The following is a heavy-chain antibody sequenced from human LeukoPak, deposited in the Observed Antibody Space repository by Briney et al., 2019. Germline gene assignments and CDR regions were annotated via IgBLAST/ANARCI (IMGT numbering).Heavy chain of an antibody. D-gene: IGHD3-3*01. Sequence: GGSLRLSCAASXFTFSDYTMNWVRRAPGKGLEGVSSISTRSDDIYYAESVKGRFTISRDNAKNSLYLQMDSLRAEDTAVYCCARYVYGVVTSFDYWGQGTLVTVSS. CDR2: ISTRSDDI. CDR1: XFTFSDYT. V-gene: IGHV3-21*01. CDR3: ARYVYGVVTSFDY. J-gene: IGHJ4*02.